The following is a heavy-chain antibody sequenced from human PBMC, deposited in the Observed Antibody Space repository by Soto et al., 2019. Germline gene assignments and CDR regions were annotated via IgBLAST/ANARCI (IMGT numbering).Heavy chain of an antibody. CDR2: ISAYNGNT. Sequence: SVKVSCKASGYTFTSYGISWVRQAPGQGLEWMGWISAYNGNTNYAQKLQDRVNMATDTSTSTAYMELRSLRSDDTAVYYCARGGQWPPTRHFDPWGQGTLVTVSS. V-gene: IGHV1-18*01. CDR1: GYTFTSYG. J-gene: IGHJ5*02. D-gene: IGHD6-19*01. CDR3: ARGGQWPPTRHFDP.